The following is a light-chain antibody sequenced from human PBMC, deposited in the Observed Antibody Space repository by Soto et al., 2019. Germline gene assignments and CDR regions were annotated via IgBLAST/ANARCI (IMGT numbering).Light chain of an antibody. CDR1: SSNVGAGSD. CDR3: QAYDNSLSGHV. Sequence: QAVVTQPPSVSGAPGQRLTISCTGSSSNVGAGSDVHWYQQLPGTAPKLLIFGSTYRPSGVPDRFSGSKSDTSASLAIAGLQAEDEADYYCQAYDNSLSGHVFGGGTKLTVL. J-gene: IGLJ2*01. CDR2: GST. V-gene: IGLV1-40*01.